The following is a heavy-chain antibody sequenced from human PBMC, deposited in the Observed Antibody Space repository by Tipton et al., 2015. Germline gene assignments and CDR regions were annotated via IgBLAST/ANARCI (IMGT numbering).Heavy chain of an antibody. CDR1: GFTFSTYN. V-gene: IGHV4-59*04. D-gene: IGHD2-21*01. Sequence: LRLSCAASGFTFSTYNMNWVRQAPGKGLEWIGFVYPGGGTYYNPSLKSRVTILVDTTQNQVSLRLTSVTAADTAVYYCASGCINFSCYYWFDPWGPGTLVTVSS. CDR2: VYPGGGT. CDR3: ASGCINFSCYYWFDP. J-gene: IGHJ5*02.